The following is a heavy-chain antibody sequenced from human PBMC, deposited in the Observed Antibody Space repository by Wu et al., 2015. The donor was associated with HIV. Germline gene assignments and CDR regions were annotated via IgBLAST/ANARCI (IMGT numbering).Heavy chain of an antibody. V-gene: IGHV1-2*02. CDR1: GYTFTGYY. D-gene: IGHD3-10*01. CDR2: INPNSGGT. Sequence: QVQLVQSGAEVKKPGASVKVSCKASGYTFTGYYMHWVRQAPGQGLEWMGWINPNSGGTNYAQKFQGRVTMTRDTSISTAYMELSRLRSDDTAVYYCARVQYYYGSGSYYSFGYWGQGNAWSPSP. J-gene: IGHJ4*02. CDR3: ARVQYYYGSGSYYSFGY.